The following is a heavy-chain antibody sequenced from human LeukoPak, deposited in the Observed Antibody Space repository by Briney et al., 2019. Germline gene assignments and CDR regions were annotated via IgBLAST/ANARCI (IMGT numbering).Heavy chain of an antibody. D-gene: IGHD6-6*01. CDR1: GYTFTSYD. Sequence: ASVKVSCKASGYTFTSYDISWVRQAPGQGLEWMGWISTYNDNTHYAQKLQGRVTMTTDTSTSTVYVELKSLRSDDTAVYYCARIQSRIIAARPGNPAFDYWGRGTLVTVSS. CDR2: ISTYNDNT. J-gene: IGHJ4*02. V-gene: IGHV1-18*01. CDR3: ARIQSRIIAARPGNPAFDY.